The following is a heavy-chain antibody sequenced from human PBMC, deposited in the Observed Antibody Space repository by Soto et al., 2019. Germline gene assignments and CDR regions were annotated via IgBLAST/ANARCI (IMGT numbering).Heavy chain of an antibody. Sequence: SEPLSLTCAVYGGSFSGYYWSWIRQPPGKGLEWIGEINHSGSTNYNPSLKSRVTTSVDTSKNQFSLKLSSVTAADTAVYYCARVGKRGGIIAAAGATDIWGQGTMVTVSS. D-gene: IGHD6-13*01. V-gene: IGHV4-34*01. J-gene: IGHJ3*02. CDR1: GGSFSGYY. CDR3: ARVGKRGGIIAAAGATDI. CDR2: INHSGST.